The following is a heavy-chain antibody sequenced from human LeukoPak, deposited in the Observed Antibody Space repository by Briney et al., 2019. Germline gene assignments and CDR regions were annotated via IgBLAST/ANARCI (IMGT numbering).Heavy chain of an antibody. Sequence: QAGGSLRLSCEASGFSLSSYWMSWVRLAPGKGLEWVANIKPDGSDTRQVDSVKGRFAISRDNSKNTLYLQMNSLRAEDTAVYYCAKPLDAFDIWGQGTMVTVSS. CDR3: AKPLDAFDI. CDR2: IKPDGSDT. CDR1: GFSLSSYW. V-gene: IGHV3-7*03. J-gene: IGHJ3*02.